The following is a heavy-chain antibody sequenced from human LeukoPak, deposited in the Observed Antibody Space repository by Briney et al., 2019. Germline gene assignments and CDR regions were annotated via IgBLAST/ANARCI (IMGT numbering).Heavy chain of an antibody. CDR2: IYYSGST. J-gene: IGHJ4*02. Sequence: SETLSLTCTVSGGSINSHYWSWIRQSPGKGLEWIGDIYYSGSTKYNPSLKGRVTISVDTPKNDLSLRLTSVLAADTAIYYCVRRDNTGWNYFDCWGQGILVTVSS. D-gene: IGHD6-19*01. CDR3: VRRDNTGWNYFDC. V-gene: IGHV4-59*08. CDR1: GGSINSHY.